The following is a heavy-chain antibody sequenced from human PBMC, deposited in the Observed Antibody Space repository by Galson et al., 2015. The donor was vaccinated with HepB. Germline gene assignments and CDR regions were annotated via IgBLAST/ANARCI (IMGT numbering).Heavy chain of an antibody. CDR1: GFTFSSYA. CDR2: ISGGGGST. CDR3: AIGRGGYSLTFDY. J-gene: IGHJ4*02. D-gene: IGHD5-18*01. Sequence: SLRLSCAASGFTFSSYAMSWVRQAPGKGLEWVSAISGGGGSTYYADSVKGRFTISRDNSKNTLYLQMNSLRAEDTAVYYCAIGRGGYSLTFDYWGQGTLVTVSS. V-gene: IGHV3-23*01.